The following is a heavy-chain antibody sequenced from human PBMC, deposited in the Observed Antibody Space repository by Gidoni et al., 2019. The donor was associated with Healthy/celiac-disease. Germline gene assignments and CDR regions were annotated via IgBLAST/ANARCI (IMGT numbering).Heavy chain of an antibody. CDR1: VGTFSSYA. CDR3: ARVDRRVWELEYYFDY. Sequence: QLQLVQSGAEVKKPGSSVKVSCKASVGTFSSYAISWVRQAPGQGLEWMGGIIPILGTANYAQKFQGRVTMTADESTSTAYMELSSLRSEDTAVYYCARVDRRVWELEYYFDYWGQGTLVTVSS. CDR2: IIPILGTA. D-gene: IGHD1-26*01. V-gene: IGHV1-69*01. J-gene: IGHJ4*02.